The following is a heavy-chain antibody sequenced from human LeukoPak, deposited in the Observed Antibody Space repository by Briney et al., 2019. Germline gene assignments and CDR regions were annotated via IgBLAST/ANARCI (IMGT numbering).Heavy chain of an antibody. V-gene: IGHV3-23*01. Sequence: GGSLRLSCAASGFTFSSYAMSWVRQAPGKGLEWVSAISGSGGSAYYADSVKGRFTISRDNSKNTLYLQMNSLRAEDTAVYYCALTTVTTFSLGFDYWGQGTLVTVSS. CDR1: GFTFSSYA. CDR2: ISGSGGSA. J-gene: IGHJ4*02. CDR3: ALTTVTTFSLGFDY. D-gene: IGHD4-17*01.